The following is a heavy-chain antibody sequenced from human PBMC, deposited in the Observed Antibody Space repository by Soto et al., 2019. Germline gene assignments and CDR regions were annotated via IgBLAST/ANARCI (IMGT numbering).Heavy chain of an antibody. D-gene: IGHD3-10*01. V-gene: IGHV1-69*13. CDR3: ARHRAMVRGVQKYYYYYMDV. J-gene: IGHJ6*03. CDR1: GGTFSSYA. CDR2: IIPIFGTA. Sequence: ASVKVSCKASGGTFSSYAISWVRQAPGQGLEWMGGIIPIFGTANYAQKFQGRVTITADESKNQFSLKLSSVTAADTAVYYCARHRAMVRGVQKYYYYYMDVWGKGTTVTVSS.